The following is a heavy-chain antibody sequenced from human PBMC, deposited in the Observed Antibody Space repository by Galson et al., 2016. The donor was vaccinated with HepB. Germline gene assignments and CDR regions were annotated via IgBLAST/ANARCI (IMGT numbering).Heavy chain of an antibody. J-gene: IGHJ5*02. CDR2: IIPIFGTA. CDR1: GGPFDYYA. Sequence: SCKAPGGPFDYYAINWVRQAPGQGLEWMGGIIPIFGTANYAQRFQGRVTFTADESTTTAYMELSSLRSEDTAVYYCAIDLEQRRRFDPWGQGTLVTVSS. CDR3: AIDLEQRRRFDP. V-gene: IGHV1-69*01. D-gene: IGHD1/OR15-1a*01.